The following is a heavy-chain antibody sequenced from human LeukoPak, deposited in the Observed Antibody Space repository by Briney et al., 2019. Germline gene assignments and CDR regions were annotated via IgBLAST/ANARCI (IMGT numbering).Heavy chain of an antibody. CDR1: GFTFSSYA. CDR3: AKDDTGYCSSSSCYGGAFDY. V-gene: IGHV3-23*01. Sequence: QTGGSLRLSCAASGFTFSSYAMSWVRQAPGKGLEWVSGISISGGSTYYADSVKGRFTISRDNSKNTLYLQMNSLRAEDTAVYYCAKDDTGYCSSSSCYGGAFDYWGQGTLVTVSS. J-gene: IGHJ4*02. CDR2: ISISGGST. D-gene: IGHD2-2*01.